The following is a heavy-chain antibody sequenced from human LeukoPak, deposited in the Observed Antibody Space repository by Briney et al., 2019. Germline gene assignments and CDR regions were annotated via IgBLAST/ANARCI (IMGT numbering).Heavy chain of an antibody. J-gene: IGHJ4*02. D-gene: IGHD2-2*01. Sequence: GASVKVSCTASGYTFTSYDINWVRQATGQGLEWMGWMNPNSGNTGYAQKFQGRVTMTRNTSISTAYMELSSLRSEDTAVYYCARPLGYCSSTSCFPFDYWGQGTLVTVSS. V-gene: IGHV1-8*01. CDR1: GYTFTSYD. CDR2: MNPNSGNT. CDR3: ARPLGYCSSTSCFPFDY.